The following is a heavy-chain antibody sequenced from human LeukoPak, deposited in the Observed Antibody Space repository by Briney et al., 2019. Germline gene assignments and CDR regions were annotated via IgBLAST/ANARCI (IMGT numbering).Heavy chain of an antibody. CDR1: GGPFSSYA. CDR3: ARDSDYGGFLP. D-gene: IGHD4-23*01. J-gene: IGHJ5*02. CDR2: IIPIFGIA. V-gene: IGHV1-69*04. Sequence: PGSSVKVSCKASGGPFSSYAISWVRQAPGQGLEWMGRIIPIFGIANYAQKFQGRVTITADKSTSTAYMELSSLRSEDTAVYYCARDSDYGGFLPWGQGTLVTVSS.